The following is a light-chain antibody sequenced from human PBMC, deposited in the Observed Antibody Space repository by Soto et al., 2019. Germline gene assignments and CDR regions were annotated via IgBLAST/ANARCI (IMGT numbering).Light chain of an antibody. J-gene: IGKJ1*01. CDR3: QQYSRSRT. CDR1: QSVISNH. CDR2: GGS. V-gene: IGKV3-20*01. Sequence: DIVLTQSPGTLSLSPGERATLSCRASQSVISNHLAWYQQKPGQAPRLLIYGGSSRATGIPVRFSGSGSETDFTLTIIRLEAEDFAVYYCQQYSRSRTFGQGTKVDIK.